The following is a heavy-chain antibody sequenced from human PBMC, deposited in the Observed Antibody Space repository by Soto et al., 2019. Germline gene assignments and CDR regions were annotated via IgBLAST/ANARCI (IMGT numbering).Heavy chain of an antibody. V-gene: IGHV4-59*01. CDR2: IFHSGTT. D-gene: IGHD3-10*01. CDR1: GGSIRSYY. J-gene: IGHJ5*02. Sequence: PSETLSLTCSVSGGSIRSYYWTWIRQPPGEGLEWIGYIFHSGTTYYNPSLKSRATISVDTSKNWFSLRLSSVTAADTAVYFCARDRPTYCGSGKGWFDPWGQGTLVTVSS. CDR3: ARDRPTYCGSGKGWFDP.